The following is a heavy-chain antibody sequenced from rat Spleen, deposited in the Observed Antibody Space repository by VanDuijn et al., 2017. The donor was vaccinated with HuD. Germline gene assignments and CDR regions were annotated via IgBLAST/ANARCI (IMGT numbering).Heavy chain of an antibody. J-gene: IGHJ2*01. V-gene: IGHV5-31*01. CDR2: ITNSGGST. CDR1: GFTFNNYW. CDR3: ARETSYYFDY. Sequence: EVQLVESGGGLVQPGRSLKLSCVLSGFTFNNYWMTWIRQAPGKGLEWVASITNSGGSTYYPDSVKGRFSISRDNVRDSLYLQMNSLKSEDTATYYCARETSYYFDYWGQGVMVTVSS.